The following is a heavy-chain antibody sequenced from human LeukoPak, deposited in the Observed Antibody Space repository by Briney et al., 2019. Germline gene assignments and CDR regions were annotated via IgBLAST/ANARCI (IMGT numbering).Heavy chain of an antibody. CDR3: AKSRWRELREGLDY. CDR2: IRYDGSNK. J-gene: IGHJ4*02. CDR1: GFTFSSYG. V-gene: IGHV3-30*02. D-gene: IGHD1-26*01. Sequence: PGGSLRLSCAASGFTFSSYGVHWVRQAPGKGLEWVAFIRYDGSNKYYADSVKGRFTISRDNSKNTLYLQMNSLRAEDTAVYYCAKSRWRELREGLDYWGQGTLVTVSS.